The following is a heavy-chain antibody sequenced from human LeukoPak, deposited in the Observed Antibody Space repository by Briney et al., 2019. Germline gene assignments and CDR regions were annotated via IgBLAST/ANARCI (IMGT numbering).Heavy chain of an antibody. CDR2: IRWNSGSI. D-gene: IGHD6-19*01. J-gene: IGHJ4*02. Sequence: PGRSLSLSCASSRLTSDVYSMHWVRQPQGKGLEWVSGIRWNSGSIVYADSMRGRFTISRHNAKHSLYLQMNSLIAEHTSLYLCAKDMVGGIAVAGTGFDYWGQGTLVTVSS. CDR1: RLTSDVYS. V-gene: IGHV3-9*02. CDR3: AKDMVGGIAVAGTGFDY.